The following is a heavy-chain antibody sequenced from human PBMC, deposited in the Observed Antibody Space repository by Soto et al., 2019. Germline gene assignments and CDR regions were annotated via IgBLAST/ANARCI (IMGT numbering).Heavy chain of an antibody. Sequence: PSETLSLTCTVSGGSISSGGYYWSWIRQHPGKGLEWIGYIYYSGSTYYNPSLKSRVTISVDTSKNQFSLKLSSVTAADTAVYYCARDHKNYDFWSGYAFDIWGQGTMVTVSS. CDR2: IYYSGST. V-gene: IGHV4-31*03. D-gene: IGHD3-3*01. CDR1: GGSISSGGYY. J-gene: IGHJ3*02. CDR3: ARDHKNYDFWSGYAFDI.